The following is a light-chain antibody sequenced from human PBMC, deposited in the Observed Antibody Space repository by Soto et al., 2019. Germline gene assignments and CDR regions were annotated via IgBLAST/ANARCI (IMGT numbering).Light chain of an antibody. CDR1: QSVGRF. Sequence: IRLTQSPPSLCAAVGAIFPHPFRASQSVGRFLNWYQQKPGKAPKLLIYDASDLETGVPSRFSGSGSGTDFTFTISSLQPEDIATYYCQRYDNLPITFGQGTRLEIK. CDR2: DAS. CDR3: QRYDNLPIT. J-gene: IGKJ5*01. V-gene: IGKV1-33*01.